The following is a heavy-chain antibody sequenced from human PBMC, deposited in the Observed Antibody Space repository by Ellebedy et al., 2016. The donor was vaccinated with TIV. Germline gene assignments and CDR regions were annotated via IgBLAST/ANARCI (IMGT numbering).Heavy chain of an antibody. J-gene: IGHJ6*02. D-gene: IGHD3-10*01. V-gene: IGHV3-30*02. Sequence: GESLKISCAASELTFRTYGMHWVRQAPGKGLEWVAFIRFDGSNQYYADSVKGRFTISRDNSKNTLYLQMNSLRAEDTAVYYCARDPTVRGVIRVYYGMDVWGQGTTVTVSS. CDR1: ELTFRTYG. CDR3: ARDPTVRGVIRVYYGMDV. CDR2: IRFDGSNQ.